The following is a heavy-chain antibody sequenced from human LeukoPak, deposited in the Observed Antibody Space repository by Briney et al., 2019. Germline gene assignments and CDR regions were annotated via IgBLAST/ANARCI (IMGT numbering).Heavy chain of an antibody. CDR3: ARDSRHGDPMVD. J-gene: IGHJ4*02. V-gene: IGHV1-2*02. CDR2: INPNSGGT. Sequence: GASVKVSCKASGYTFTSYGISWVRQAPGQGLEWMGWINPNSGGTNYAQKFQGRVTMTRDTSISTAYMELSRLRSDDTAVYYCARDSRHGDPMVDWGQGTLVTVSS. D-gene: IGHD3-10*01. CDR1: GYTFTSYG.